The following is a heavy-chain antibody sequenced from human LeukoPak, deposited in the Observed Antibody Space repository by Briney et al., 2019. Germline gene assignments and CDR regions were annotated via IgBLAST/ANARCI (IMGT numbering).Heavy chain of an antibody. Sequence: GASVKVSCKASGYTFTSYYMHWVRQAPGQGLEWMGITNPSGGSTSYAQKLQGRVTMTRDTSTSTVYMELSSLRSEDTAVYYCARDPNYYGSGKSLWFDPWGQGTLVTVSS. CDR2: TNPSGGST. V-gene: IGHV1-46*04. J-gene: IGHJ5*02. CDR1: GYTFTSYY. D-gene: IGHD3-10*01. CDR3: ARDPNYYGSGKSLWFDP.